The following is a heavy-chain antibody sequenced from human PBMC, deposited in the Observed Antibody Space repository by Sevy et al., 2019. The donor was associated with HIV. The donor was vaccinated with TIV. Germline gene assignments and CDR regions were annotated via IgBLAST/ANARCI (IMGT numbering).Heavy chain of an antibody. CDR1: GGSISSSPYY. CDR2: LYHSGST. J-gene: IGHJ5*02. D-gene: IGHD2-21*01. Sequence: SETLSLTCTVSGGSISSSPYYWAWIRQPPGKGPEWIGSLYHSGSTYYNPSLKSRVTMFVDTSRSHFSLKLTSVTAADTAVYYCARPRAFCAHRGGLDWFDPWGQGTLVTVSS. CDR3: ARPRAFCAHRGGLDWFDP. V-gene: IGHV4-39*02.